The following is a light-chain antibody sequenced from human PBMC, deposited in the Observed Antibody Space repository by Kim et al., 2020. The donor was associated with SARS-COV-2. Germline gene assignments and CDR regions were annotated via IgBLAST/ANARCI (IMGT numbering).Light chain of an antibody. CDR1: RDISNW. CDR2: KAS. Sequence: DIQMTQSPPTLSAFVGDRVTITCRASRDISNWLAWYQQKPGKAPKLLIFKASILETGVPPRFAGSGSRTEFTLTINSLQPDDSANYFCQQYYNYPYTFGQGSNLE. J-gene: IGKJ2*01. CDR3: QQYYNYPYT. V-gene: IGKV1-5*03.